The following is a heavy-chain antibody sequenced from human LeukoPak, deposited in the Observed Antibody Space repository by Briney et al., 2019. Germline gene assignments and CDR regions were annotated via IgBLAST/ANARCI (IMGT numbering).Heavy chain of an antibody. CDR1: GFTFSGYV. J-gene: IGHJ6*02. V-gene: IGHV3-30*03. CDR2: ISYDGSNK. Sequence: GGSLRLSCAASGFTFSGYVMHWVRLVPGKGLEWVAVISYDGSNKYYVDSVKGRFTISRDNSKNTLDLQMNSLRPEDTAVYYCARESYSGYVRNGMDVWGQGTTVTVSS. CDR3: ARESYSGYVRNGMDV. D-gene: IGHD5-12*01.